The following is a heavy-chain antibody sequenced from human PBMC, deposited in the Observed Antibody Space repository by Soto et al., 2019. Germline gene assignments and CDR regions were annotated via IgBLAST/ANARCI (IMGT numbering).Heavy chain of an antibody. CDR1: GGTFSSYA. D-gene: IGHD5-12*01. CDR2: IIPIFGTA. Sequence: QVQLVQSGAEVKKPGSSVKVSCKASGGTFSSYAISWVRQVPGQGLEWMGGIIPIFGTANYAQKFQGRVTITADESTSTAYMELSSLRSEDTAVYYCARVGYDSYGGTYNWFDPWGQGTLVTVSS. CDR3: ARVGYDSYGGTYNWFDP. V-gene: IGHV1-69*01. J-gene: IGHJ5*02.